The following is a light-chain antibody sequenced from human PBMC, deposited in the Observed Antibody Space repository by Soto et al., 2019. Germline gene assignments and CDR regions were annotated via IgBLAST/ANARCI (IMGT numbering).Light chain of an antibody. V-gene: IGLV2-14*01. CDR3: SSYTTSSTPLYV. CDR1: SSDVGAYNF. Sequence: QSALTQPASVSGSPGQSITISCTGTSSDVGAYNFVSWYQQHPGKAPKLMIYEVSNRPSGVSNRFSGSKSGNTASLTISGLQAEDEADYYCSSYTTSSTPLYVFGTGTKLTVL. J-gene: IGLJ1*01. CDR2: EVS.